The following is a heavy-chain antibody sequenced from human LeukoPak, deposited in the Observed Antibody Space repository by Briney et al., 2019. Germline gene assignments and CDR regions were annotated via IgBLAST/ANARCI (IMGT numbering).Heavy chain of an antibody. Sequence: PGGSLRLSCAASGFTFSSYAMSWVRQAPGKGLDWVAFIRYDGSRTYYTDSVKGRFTISRDSSNNTLYLQMNSLRVEDTAVYYCARDRDIGRPGDYWGQGTLVSVSS. D-gene: IGHD3-10*01. CDR1: GFTFSSYA. CDR2: IRYDGSRT. J-gene: IGHJ4*02. CDR3: ARDRDIGRPGDY. V-gene: IGHV3-30*02.